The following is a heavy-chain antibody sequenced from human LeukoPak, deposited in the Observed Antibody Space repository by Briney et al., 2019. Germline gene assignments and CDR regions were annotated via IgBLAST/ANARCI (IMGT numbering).Heavy chain of an antibody. V-gene: IGHV1-2*02. CDR1: GYTFTGYY. Sequence: ASVKVSCKASGYTFTGYYMHWVRQAPGQGLEWMGWINPNSSGTNYAQKFQGRVTMTRDTSSSTAYMELSRLRSDDTAVYYCARDPLYSSSFDAFDIWGQGTMVTVSS. D-gene: IGHD6-13*01. J-gene: IGHJ3*02. CDR3: ARDPLYSSSFDAFDI. CDR2: INPNSSGT.